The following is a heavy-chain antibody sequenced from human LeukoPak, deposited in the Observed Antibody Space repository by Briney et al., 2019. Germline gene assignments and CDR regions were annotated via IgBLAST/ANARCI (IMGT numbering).Heavy chain of an antibody. CDR1: GFTLSSYW. Sequence: GGSLRLSCAASGFTLSSYWMNWLRQAPGKGLVWVSRIYSDGSTTSYADSVKGRFTISRDNAKSTLYLQMNSLRAEDTAVYYCTRGPYSGSATYYNDYWGQGTLATVSS. V-gene: IGHV3-74*01. CDR2: IYSDGSTT. CDR3: TRGPYSGSATYYNDY. D-gene: IGHD3-10*01. J-gene: IGHJ4*02.